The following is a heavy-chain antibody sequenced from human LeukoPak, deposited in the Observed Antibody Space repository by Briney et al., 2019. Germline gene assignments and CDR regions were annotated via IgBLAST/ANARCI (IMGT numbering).Heavy chain of an antibody. Sequence: GGSLRLSCAASGFTLRDHYMRWIRQAPGKGLEWVSYISNSGRTIYYADSVKGRFTISRGNAENSLYLQMNSLRAEDTTVYYCAGVIATRPPYHYYMDGWGKGTTVTVSS. CDR3: AGVIATRPPYHYYMDG. V-gene: IGHV3-11*04. J-gene: IGHJ6*03. D-gene: IGHD1-26*01. CDR1: GFTLRDHY. CDR2: ISNSGRTI.